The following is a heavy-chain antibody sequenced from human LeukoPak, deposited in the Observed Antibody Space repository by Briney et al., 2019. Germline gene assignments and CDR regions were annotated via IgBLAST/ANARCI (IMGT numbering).Heavy chain of an antibody. CDR3: ARTTGRAVGATDRLAFDI. J-gene: IGHJ3*02. V-gene: IGHV6-1*01. CDR1: GDSVSSNSAA. Sequence: SQTVSLTCAISGDSVSSNSAAWNWIRQSPSSGLEWLGTTYYRSKWYNDYAVSVKSRITINPDTSKNQFSLQLNSVTPEDAAVYYCARTTGRAVGATDRLAFDIWGQGTMVTVSS. CDR2: TYYRSKWYN. D-gene: IGHD1-26*01.